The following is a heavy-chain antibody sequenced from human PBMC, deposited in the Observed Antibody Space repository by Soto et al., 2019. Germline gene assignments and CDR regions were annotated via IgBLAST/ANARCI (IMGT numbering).Heavy chain of an antibody. CDR1: GGTFSSYA. CDR3: AMYCSSTSCYSRTNYYYYGMDV. D-gene: IGHD2-2*01. J-gene: IGHJ6*02. Sequence: SVKVSCKASGGTFSSYAISWVRQAPGQGLEWMGGIIPIFGTANYAQKFQGRVTITADESTSTAYMELSSLRSEDTAVYYCAMYCSSTSCYSRTNYYYYGMDVWGQGTTVTVSS. CDR2: IIPIFGTA. V-gene: IGHV1-69*13.